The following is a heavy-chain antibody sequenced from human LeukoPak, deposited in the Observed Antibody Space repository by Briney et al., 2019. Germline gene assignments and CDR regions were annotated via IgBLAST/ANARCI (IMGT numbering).Heavy chain of an antibody. CDR1: GFSFSSYE. D-gene: IGHD6-13*01. V-gene: IGHV3-48*03. CDR2: IRSSGSTT. CDR3: ARVGNSLNYFDC. Sequence: GGSLRLSCAASGFSFSSYEMNWVRQAPGKGLEWVSYIRSSGSTTYYADSVKGRFIISRDNAKDSLYLQMNRLRAEDTAVYYCARVGNSLNYFDCWGQGTLVTVSS. J-gene: IGHJ4*02.